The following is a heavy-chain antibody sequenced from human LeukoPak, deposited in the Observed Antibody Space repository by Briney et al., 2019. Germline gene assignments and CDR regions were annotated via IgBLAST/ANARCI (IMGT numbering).Heavy chain of an antibody. CDR2: INPNSGGT. D-gene: IGHD3-10*01. Sequence: ASVKVSCKASGYTFTGYYMHWVRQAPGQGLEWMGWINPNSGGTNYAQKFQGRVTMTRDTSISTAYMELSRLRSDDTAVYYCARDFEFYGSGGDYWGQGTLVIVSS. V-gene: IGHV1-2*02. J-gene: IGHJ4*02. CDR3: ARDFEFYGSGGDY. CDR1: GYTFTGYY.